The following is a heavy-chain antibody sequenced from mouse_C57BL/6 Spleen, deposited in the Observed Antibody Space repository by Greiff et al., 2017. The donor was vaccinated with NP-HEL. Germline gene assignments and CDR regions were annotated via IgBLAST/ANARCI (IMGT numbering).Heavy chain of an antibody. CDR2: IDPENGDT. J-gene: IGHJ2*01. CDR1: GFNIKDDY. V-gene: IGHV14-4*01. D-gene: IGHD1-1*01. Sequence: VQLKQSGAELVRPGASVKLSCTASGFNIKDDYMHWVKQRPEQGLEWIGWIDPENGDTEYASKFQGKATITADTSSNTAYLQLSSLTSEDTAVYYCTAITRGYWGQGTTLTVSS. CDR3: TAITRGY.